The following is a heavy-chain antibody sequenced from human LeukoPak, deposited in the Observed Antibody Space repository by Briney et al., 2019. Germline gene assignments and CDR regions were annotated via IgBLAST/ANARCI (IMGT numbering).Heavy chain of an antibody. V-gene: IGHV3-30*18. J-gene: IGHJ4*02. D-gene: IGHD5-18*01. CDR2: ISYDGSNK. CDR3: AKDGIGGYSYGSYFDY. Sequence: GGSLRLSCAASGFTFSSYGMHWVRQAPGKGLEWVAVISYDGSNKYYADSVKGRFTISRDNSKNTLYLQMNSLRAEDTAVYYCAKDGIGGYSYGSYFDYGGRGTRVPVPS. CDR1: GFTFSSYG.